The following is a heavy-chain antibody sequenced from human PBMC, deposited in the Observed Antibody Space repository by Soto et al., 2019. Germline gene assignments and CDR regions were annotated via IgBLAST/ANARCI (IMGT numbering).Heavy chain of an antibody. CDR1: GGSISSGGYY. D-gene: IGHD2-8*01. CDR2: IYYTGST. J-gene: IGHJ6*02. Sequence: SETLCLTCAVSGGSISSGGYYWTWIRQHPGRGLEWIGHIYYTGSTYYTPSLKSRVTISVETSKNQFSLKLRSVTAADTAVYYCAMVHEDYYDGMDVWGQGTAVT. V-gene: IGHV4-31*11. CDR3: AMVHEDYYDGMDV.